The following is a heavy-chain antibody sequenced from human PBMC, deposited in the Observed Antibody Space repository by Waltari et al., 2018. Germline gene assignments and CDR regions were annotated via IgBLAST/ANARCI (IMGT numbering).Heavy chain of an antibody. V-gene: IGHV1-2*04. D-gene: IGHD5-12*01. CDR1: GSSFSDHH. CDR3: ARGGYSYGYGMDV. Sequence: QVQLVQSGAEVKNLGASVRVSCQASGSSFSDHHMHWVRQAPGQGLEWVGWISPNNGDTNYAQRFQGWVTMTSDSSISTAYMELNRLRSDDTAVYYCARGGYSYGYGMDVWGQGTTVIVSS. CDR2: ISPNNGDT. J-gene: IGHJ6*02.